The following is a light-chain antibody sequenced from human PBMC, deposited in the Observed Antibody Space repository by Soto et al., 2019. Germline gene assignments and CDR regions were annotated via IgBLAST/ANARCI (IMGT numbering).Light chain of an antibody. V-gene: IGKV1-33*01. CDR2: GAS. J-gene: IGKJ5*01. CDR1: QGISTY. CDR3: QQYDNVFT. Sequence: DIQMTQSPSSLSASLGDRVTITCQASQGISTYLNWYQQKPGKAPKLLIYGASNLETGVPSRFSGSGSGTDFTFTISSLQPEDIATYFCQQYDNVFTFGQGTRLKI.